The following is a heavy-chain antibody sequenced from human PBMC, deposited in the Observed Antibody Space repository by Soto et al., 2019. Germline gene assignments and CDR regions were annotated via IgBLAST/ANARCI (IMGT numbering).Heavy chain of an antibody. J-gene: IGHJ4*02. CDR3: VRDTRRASAAASLDY. D-gene: IGHD6-13*01. CDR1: GFTFSTYE. Sequence: EVQLVESGGGLVQPGGSLRLSCAASGFTFSTYEFNWVRQAPGRGLEWISYISVSGKIIKYADSVKGRFTISRDNAENSVHLHMDSLRVDDTAVYFCVRDTRRASAAASLDYWGQGTQVIVSS. CDR2: ISVSGKII. V-gene: IGHV3-48*03.